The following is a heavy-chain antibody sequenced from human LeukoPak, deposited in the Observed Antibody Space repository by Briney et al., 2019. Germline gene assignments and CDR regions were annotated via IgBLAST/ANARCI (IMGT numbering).Heavy chain of an antibody. V-gene: IGHV3-15*01. CDR2: IKSKTDGGTT. J-gene: IGHJ6*03. CDR1: GFTFSSYE. Sequence: PGGSLRLSCAASGFTFSSYEMNWVRQAPGKGLEWVGRIKSKTDGGTTDYAAPVKGRFTISRDDSKNTLYLQMNSLKTEDTAVYYCAKYYYDSSGYVNYYYYYMDVWGKGTTVTISS. CDR3: AKYYYDSSGYVNYYYYYMDV. D-gene: IGHD3-22*01.